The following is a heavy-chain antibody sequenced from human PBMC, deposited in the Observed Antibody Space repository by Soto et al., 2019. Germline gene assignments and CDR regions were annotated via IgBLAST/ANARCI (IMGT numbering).Heavy chain of an antibody. Sequence: QVQLVQSGAEVKKPGASVKVSCKASGYTFTSYGISWVRQDPGQGLEWMGWISAYNGNTNYAQKLQGRVTMTTDTSTSTAYMELRSLRSDDTAVYYCARETKVVVVAATWAYYYYGMDVWGQGTTVTVSS. CDR2: ISAYNGNT. CDR3: ARETKVVVVAATWAYYYYGMDV. J-gene: IGHJ6*02. D-gene: IGHD2-15*01. CDR1: GYTFTSYG. V-gene: IGHV1-18*04.